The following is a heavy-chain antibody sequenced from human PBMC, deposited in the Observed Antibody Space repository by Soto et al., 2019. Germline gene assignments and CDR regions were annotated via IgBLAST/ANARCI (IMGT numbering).Heavy chain of an antibody. Sequence: EVQLVESGGGLVRPGGSLRLSCAASGFTFSYYWMHWVRQAPGKGLVWVSRIHSDGRSTTYADFVKGRFIISKNNDKKTVDLQMNRVRVEETAAYYSARGDRAAFDIWGQGTVVTVSS. CDR2: IHSDGRST. V-gene: IGHV3-74*01. CDR1: GFTFSYYW. CDR3: ARGDRAAFDI. J-gene: IGHJ3*02.